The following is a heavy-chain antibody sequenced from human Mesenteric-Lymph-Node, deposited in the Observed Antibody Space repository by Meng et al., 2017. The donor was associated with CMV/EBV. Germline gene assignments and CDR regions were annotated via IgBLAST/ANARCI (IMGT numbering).Heavy chain of an antibody. D-gene: IGHD2-2*01. CDR1: GGSVSSGSYY. CDR2: IYYSGST. CDR3: ARDIQHCSSTSCYSVGLDY. J-gene: IGHJ4*02. Sequence: SETLSLTCTVSGGSVSSGSYYWSWIRQPPGKGLEWIGYIYYSGSTNYNPSLKSRVTISVDTSKNQFSLKLSSVTAADTAVYYCARDIQHCSSTSCYSVGLDYWGQGTLVTVSS. V-gene: IGHV4-61*01.